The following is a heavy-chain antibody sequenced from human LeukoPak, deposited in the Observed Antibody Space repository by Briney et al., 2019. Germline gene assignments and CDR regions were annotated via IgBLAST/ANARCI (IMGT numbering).Heavy chain of an antibody. Sequence: PSETLSLTCTVSGGSISRSSYYWGWIRQPPGKGLEWIGSIYYSGSTYYNPSLKSRLTISVDTSKSQFSLRLSSVTAADTTVYYCTAASGSYWYFDLWGRGTLVTVSS. J-gene: IGHJ2*01. CDR3: TAASGSYWYFDL. CDR1: GGSISRSSYY. D-gene: IGHD6-13*01. CDR2: IYYSGST. V-gene: IGHV4-39*07.